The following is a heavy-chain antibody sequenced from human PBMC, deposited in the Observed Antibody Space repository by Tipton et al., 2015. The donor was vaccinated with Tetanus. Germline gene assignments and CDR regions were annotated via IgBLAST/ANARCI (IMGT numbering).Heavy chain of an antibody. D-gene: IGHD3-10*01. J-gene: IGHJ3*02. V-gene: IGHV4-59*08. Sequence: GLVKPSETLSLTCTVSGGSISSYYWSWIRQPPGKGLESIGYIYYSGSTYYNPSLKSRVTISVDTSKDQFSLRLSSVTAADTAVYYCARPEASGRARGFDIWGQGTKVTVSP. CDR1: GGSISSYY. CDR2: IYYSGST. CDR3: ARPEASGRARGFDI.